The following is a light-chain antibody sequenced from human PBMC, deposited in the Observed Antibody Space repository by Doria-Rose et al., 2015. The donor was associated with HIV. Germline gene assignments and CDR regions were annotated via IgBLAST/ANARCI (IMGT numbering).Light chain of an antibody. V-gene: IGKV3-20*01. CDR3: QQYGTSRGT. J-gene: IGKJ5*01. Sequence: TQSPSTLSLSPGERATLSCRASQRVKSSYLAWYQQKPGQAPRLLIYDASTRATGIADKFSGSGSGTDFTLTISRLEPEDVAVYYCQQYGTSRGTFGQGTRLEIK. CDR2: DAS. CDR1: QRVKSSY.